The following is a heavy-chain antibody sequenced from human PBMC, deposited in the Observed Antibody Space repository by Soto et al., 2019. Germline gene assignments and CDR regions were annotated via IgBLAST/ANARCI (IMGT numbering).Heavy chain of an antibody. Sequence: LRLSCAVSGFTVNTYHMTWVRQAPGKGLEWVLVIYSGGSTYYADSVKGRFTISRDNFRNSLYIQMNSLRDDDTAVYYCARADPSGYEDCWGQGTLVTVSS. CDR1: GFTVNTYH. J-gene: IGHJ4*02. V-gene: IGHV3-66*01. CDR2: IYSGGST. CDR3: ARADPSGYEDC. D-gene: IGHD5-12*01.